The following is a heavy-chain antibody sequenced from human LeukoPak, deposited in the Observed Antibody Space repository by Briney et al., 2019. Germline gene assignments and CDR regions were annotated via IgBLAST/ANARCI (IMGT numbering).Heavy chain of an antibody. CDR1: GFTFSSYW. D-gene: IGHD3-22*01. J-gene: IGHJ4*02. V-gene: IGHV3-74*01. CDR2: INSDGSST. CDR3: ARVRYYYDSSGYLGY. Sequence: GGSLRLSCAASGFTFSSYWMHWVRQAPGKGLVWVSRINSDGSSTSYADSVKGRFTISRDNAKNTLYLQMNSLRAEDTAVYYCARVRYYYDSSGYLGYWGQGTLVTVSS.